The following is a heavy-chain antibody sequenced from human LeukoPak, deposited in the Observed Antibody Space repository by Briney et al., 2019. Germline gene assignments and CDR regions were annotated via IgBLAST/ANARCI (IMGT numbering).Heavy chain of an antibody. CDR1: GITLSNYG. D-gene: IGHD3-22*01. Sequence: GSLRLSCAVSGITLSNYGMSWVRQAPGKGLEWVAGISDSGGRTNYSDSVKGGITISRDNPKNTLYLQMNSLRAEDTAVYFCAKRGVVIRVILVGFHKEAYYFDSWGQGALVTVSS. V-gene: IGHV3-23*01. J-gene: IGHJ4*02. CDR2: ISDSGGRT. CDR3: AKRGVVIRVILVGFHKEAYYFDS.